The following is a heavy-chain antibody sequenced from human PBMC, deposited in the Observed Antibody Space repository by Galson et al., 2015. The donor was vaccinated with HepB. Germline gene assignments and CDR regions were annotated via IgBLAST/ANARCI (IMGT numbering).Heavy chain of an antibody. V-gene: IGHV1-46*03. D-gene: IGHD3-10*01. J-gene: IGHJ6*02. CDR2: INPSGGST. CDR3: ARPADMVRGVTQYYYYYGMDV. CDR1: GYTFTSYY. Sequence: SVKVSCKASGYTFTSYYMHWVRQAPGQGLEWMGIINPSGGSTSYAQKFQGRVTMTRDTSTSTVYMELSSLRSEDTAVYYCARPADMVRGVTQYYYYYGMDVWGQGTTVTVSS.